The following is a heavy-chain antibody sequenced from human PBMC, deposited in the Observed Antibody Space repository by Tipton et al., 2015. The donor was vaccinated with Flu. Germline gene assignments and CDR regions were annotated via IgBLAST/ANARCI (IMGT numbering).Heavy chain of an antibody. D-gene: IGHD1-26*01. V-gene: IGHV4-38-2*01. CDR3: ARHSGWFDP. CDR1: GGSIGSGYY. Sequence: TLSLTCSVSGGSIGSGYYWGWIRQPPGKGLEWIGNIHQTGSTYYNPSLKSRVTMSVDTSKNQFYLRLSSVTAADTAVYYCARHSGWFDPWGQGTLVTVSS. J-gene: IGHJ5*02. CDR2: IHQTGST.